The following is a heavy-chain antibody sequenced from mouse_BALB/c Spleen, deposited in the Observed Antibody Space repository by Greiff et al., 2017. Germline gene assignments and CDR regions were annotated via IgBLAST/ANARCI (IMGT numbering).Heavy chain of an antibody. Sequence: EVKLVESGGGLVQPGGSMKLSCVASGFTFSNYWMNWVRQSPEKGLEWVAEIRLKSNNYATHYAESVKGRFTISRDDSKSSVYLQMNNLRAEDTGIYYCTRRGYSYWYFDVWGAGTTVTVSS. CDR2: IRLKSNNYAT. CDR3: TRRGYSYWYFDV. J-gene: IGHJ1*01. CDR1: GFTFSNYW. D-gene: IGHD2-3*01. V-gene: IGHV6-6*02.